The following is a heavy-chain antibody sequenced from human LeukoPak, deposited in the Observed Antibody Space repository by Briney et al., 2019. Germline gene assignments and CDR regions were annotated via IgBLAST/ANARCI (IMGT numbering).Heavy chain of an antibody. Sequence: GGSLGLSCAASGFTFSTYWMYWVRQAPGKGLVWVSRINTDGRNTGYADSVKGRFTISRDNAKNTLYLQMTILTAEDTAVYYCARVGKSGSYYYFDYWGQGTLVTVSS. CDR1: GFTFSTYW. J-gene: IGHJ4*02. CDR2: INTDGRNT. D-gene: IGHD1-26*01. CDR3: ARVGKSGSYYYFDY. V-gene: IGHV3-74*01.